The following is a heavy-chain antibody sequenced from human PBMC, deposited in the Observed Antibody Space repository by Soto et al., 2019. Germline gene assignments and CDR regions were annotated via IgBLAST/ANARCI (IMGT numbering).Heavy chain of an antibody. J-gene: IGHJ2*01. D-gene: IGHD3-22*01. Sequence: QVQLVESGGGLVKPGGSLRLSCAASGFTFSDHYMSWIRQAPGKGLEWVSYISSSGSTIYYADSVKGRFTISRDNAKNSLYLQMNSLRAEDTAVYYCARRATDYYDSSGYWNWYFDLWGRGTLVTVSS. V-gene: IGHV3-11*01. CDR3: ARRATDYYDSSGYWNWYFDL. CDR1: GFTFSDHY. CDR2: ISSSGSTI.